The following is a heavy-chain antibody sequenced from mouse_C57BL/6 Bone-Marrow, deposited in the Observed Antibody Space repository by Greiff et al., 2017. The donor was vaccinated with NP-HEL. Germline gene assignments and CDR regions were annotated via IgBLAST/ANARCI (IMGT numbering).Heavy chain of an antibody. CDR2: IDPENGDT. CDR1: GFNIKDDY. V-gene: IGHV14-4*01. Sequence: VQLKQSGAELVRPGASVKLSCTASGFNIKDDYMHWVKQRPEQGLEWIGWIDPENGDTEYASKFQGKATITADTASNPAYLQLSSLTSEDTSVYYCTSGYDGYYWVQGTTLTVSS. J-gene: IGHJ2*01. CDR3: TSGYDGYY. D-gene: IGHD2-3*01.